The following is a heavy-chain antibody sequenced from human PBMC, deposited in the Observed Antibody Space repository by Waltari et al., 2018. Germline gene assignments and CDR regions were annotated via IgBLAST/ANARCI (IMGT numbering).Heavy chain of an antibody. CDR1: GGSISSSSYY. CDR3: ARTGITGTTFWFDP. D-gene: IGHD1-7*01. J-gene: IGHJ5*02. V-gene: IGHV4-39*07. Sequence: QLQLQESGPGLVKPSETLSLPCTVSGGSISSSSYYWGWIRQPPGKGLEWIGSIYYSGSTYYNPSLKSRVTISVDTSKNQFSLKLSSVTAADTAVYYCARTGITGTTFWFDPWGQGTLVTVSS. CDR2: IYYSGST.